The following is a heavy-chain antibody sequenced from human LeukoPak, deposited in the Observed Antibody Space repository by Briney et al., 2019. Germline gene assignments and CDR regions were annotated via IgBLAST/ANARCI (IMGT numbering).Heavy chain of an antibody. Sequence: SETLSLTCAVSGGSISSGGYSWSWIRQPPGKGLEWIGYIYHSGSTYYNPSLKSRVTISVDRSKNQFSLKLSSVTAADTAVYYCTSCYAEYYGMDVWGQGTTVTVSS. D-gene: IGHD2-2*01. V-gene: IGHV4-30-2*01. J-gene: IGHJ6*02. CDR1: GGSISSGGYS. CDR3: TSCYAEYYGMDV. CDR2: IYHSGST.